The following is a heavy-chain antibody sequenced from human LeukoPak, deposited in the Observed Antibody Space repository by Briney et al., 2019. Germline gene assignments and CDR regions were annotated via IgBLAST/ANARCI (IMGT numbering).Heavy chain of an antibody. D-gene: IGHD4-17*01. Sequence: PGGSLRLSCAASGFIVSSSYMSWVRQAPGKGLEWVAFIRYDGRNKYYADSVKGRFTISRDNSKNTLCLQMNSLRAEDTAVYYCAKEIWPTVTTPGHTHFDYWGQGTLVTVSS. CDR3: AKEIWPTVTTPGHTHFDY. J-gene: IGHJ4*02. V-gene: IGHV3-30*02. CDR1: GFIVSSSY. CDR2: IRYDGRNK.